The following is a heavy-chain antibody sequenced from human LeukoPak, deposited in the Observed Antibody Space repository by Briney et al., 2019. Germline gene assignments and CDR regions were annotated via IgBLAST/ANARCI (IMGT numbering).Heavy chain of an antibody. Sequence: GGSLRLSCAASGFTSSSYWMSWVRQAPGKGLEWVANIKQDGSEKYYVDSVKGRFTISRDNSKNTLYLQMNSLRAEDTAVYYCAKQVTMDDFFDYWGQGTLVTVSS. V-gene: IGHV3-7*01. J-gene: IGHJ4*02. CDR2: IKQDGSEK. CDR1: GFTSSSYW. CDR3: AKQVTMDDFFDY. D-gene: IGHD3-10*01.